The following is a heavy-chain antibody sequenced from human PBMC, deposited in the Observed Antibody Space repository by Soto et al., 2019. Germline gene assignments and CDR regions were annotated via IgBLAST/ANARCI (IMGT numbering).Heavy chain of an antibody. J-gene: IGHJ5*02. CDR2: IYYSGST. Sequence: SETLSLTCTVSGGSISSGGYYWSWIRQHPGKGLEWIGYIYYSGSTYYNPSLKSRVTISVDTSKNQFSLKLSSVTAADTAVYYCARDRSRRIAARVGWFDPWGQGNPVTVSS. CDR1: GGSISSGGYY. CDR3: ARDRSRRIAARVGWFDP. D-gene: IGHD6-6*01. V-gene: IGHV4-31*03.